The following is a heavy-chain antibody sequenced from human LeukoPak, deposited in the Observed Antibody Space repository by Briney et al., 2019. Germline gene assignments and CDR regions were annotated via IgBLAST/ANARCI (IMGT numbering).Heavy chain of an antibody. D-gene: IGHD6-6*01. CDR1: GGSISSSSYY. V-gene: IGHV4-39*07. J-gene: IGHJ6*03. CDR2: IYYSGST. CDR3: ASEPAYSRSSKACYYYYYMDV. Sequence: SETLSLTCTVSGGSISSSSYYWGWIRQPPGKGLEWIGSIYYSGSTYYNPSLKSPVTISVDTSQNQFSLKLSSVTAPDTAVYYWASEPAYSRSSKACYYYYYMDVWGKGTTVTVSS.